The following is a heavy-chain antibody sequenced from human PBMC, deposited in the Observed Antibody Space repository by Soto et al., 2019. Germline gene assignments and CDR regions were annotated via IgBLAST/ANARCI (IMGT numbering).Heavy chain of an antibody. J-gene: IGHJ1*01. CDR3: ARWGTTGGLDD. CDR2: TSYDGSNK. Sequence: QVQLVESGGGVVQPGTSLRLSCVGSGFTFRSYVIHWVRQAPGKGLEWVAITSYDGSNKDYGDSVKGRFTISRDNSRNTVDLQMDSLRREDTALYYCARWGTTGGLDDWGPGTLVSVSS. CDR1: GFTFRSYV. V-gene: IGHV3-33*05. D-gene: IGHD3-16*01.